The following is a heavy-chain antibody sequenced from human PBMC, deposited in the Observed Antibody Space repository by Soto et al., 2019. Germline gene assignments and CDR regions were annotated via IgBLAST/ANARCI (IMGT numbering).Heavy chain of an antibody. J-gene: IGHJ3*02. Sequence: SETLSLTCTFSVVSVSSGSYYCSWIRQPPWKGLEWIGYIYYSGSTNYNPSLKSRVTISVDTSKNQFSLKLSSVTAADTAVYYCARCDGWFGELGRAFDIWGQGTMVSVSS. D-gene: IGHD3-10*01. CDR1: VVSVSSGSYY. V-gene: IGHV4-61*01. CDR2: IYYSGST. CDR3: ARCDGWFGELGRAFDI.